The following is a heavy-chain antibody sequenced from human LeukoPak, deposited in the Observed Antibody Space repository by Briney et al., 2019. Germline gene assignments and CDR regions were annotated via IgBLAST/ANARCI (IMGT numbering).Heavy chain of an antibody. CDR2: INQGGGDK. Sequence: GGSLRLSCAASGFTFSSYAMSWVRQAPGRGLEWVANINQGGGDKSYVDSVKGRFSIYRDNAKNSLYLEMNSLRAEDTASYDCLRENHDSGWSFDYWGQGTLVTVSS. CDR3: LRENHDSGWSFDY. CDR1: GFTFSSYA. V-gene: IGHV3-7*01. D-gene: IGHD3-22*01. J-gene: IGHJ4*02.